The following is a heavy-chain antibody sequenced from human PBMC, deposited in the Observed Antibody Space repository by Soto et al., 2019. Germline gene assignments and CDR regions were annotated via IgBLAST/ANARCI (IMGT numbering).Heavy chain of an antibody. CDR2: INHSGRV. D-gene: IGHD3-22*01. J-gene: IGHJ5*01. CDR3: STRAYDTNGYYRFDP. Sequence: SETLSLTCAVYGGSFSGHSWTWIRQSPGKGLEWIGDINHSGRVNYSPSLKSRVTISLDTSKNQFSLTLSAVTAADTAMYYCSTRAYDTNGYYRFDPWGQGTLVTVS. V-gene: IGHV4-34*01. CDR1: GGSFSGHS.